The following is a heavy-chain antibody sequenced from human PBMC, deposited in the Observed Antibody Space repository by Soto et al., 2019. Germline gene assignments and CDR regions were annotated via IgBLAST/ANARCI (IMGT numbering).Heavy chain of an antibody. D-gene: IGHD6-19*01. CDR3: ARSAYRSGWYLDY. CDR1: GYTFTTYG. Sequence: QVQLVQSGAEVRKPGASVTVSCKSSGYTFTTYGISWVRQAPGQGLEWMAWISTYNDNRNYAQKLQGRVTLTTDTSTRTAYMELRSLRSDDTAIYYWARSAYRSGWYLDYWGQGTLVTVSS. J-gene: IGHJ4*02. V-gene: IGHV1-18*01. CDR2: ISTYNDNR.